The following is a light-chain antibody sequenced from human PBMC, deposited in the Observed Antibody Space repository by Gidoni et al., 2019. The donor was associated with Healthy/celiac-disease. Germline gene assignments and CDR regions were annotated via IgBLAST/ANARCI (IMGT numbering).Light chain of an antibody. Sequence: EIVLTQSPATLSLSPGERATLSCRASQSVSSYLAWYQQKPGQAPRLLIYDASNRATGIPARFNGSGSGTDFTLTISSLEPEDFAVYYCQQRSNWPPRFGQGTRLEIK. CDR3: QQRSNWPPR. CDR1: QSVSSY. CDR2: DAS. V-gene: IGKV3-11*01. J-gene: IGKJ5*01.